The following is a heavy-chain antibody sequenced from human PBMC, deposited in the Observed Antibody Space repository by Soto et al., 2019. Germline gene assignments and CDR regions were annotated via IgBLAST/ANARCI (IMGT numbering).Heavy chain of an antibody. V-gene: IGHV3-53*02. D-gene: IGHD3-10*01. CDR2: VYSGGAT. J-gene: IGHJ4*02. Sequence: QLVETGGGLIQPGTSLTLSCAASGFSVSRNYMTWVRQAPGKGLEWVSFVYSGGATFYADSVKGRSILSRDDSQNTMYLQMNKLRAEDTAVYFCARVPGRLWGRGTLVTVAS. CDR3: ARVPGRL. CDR1: GFSVSRNY.